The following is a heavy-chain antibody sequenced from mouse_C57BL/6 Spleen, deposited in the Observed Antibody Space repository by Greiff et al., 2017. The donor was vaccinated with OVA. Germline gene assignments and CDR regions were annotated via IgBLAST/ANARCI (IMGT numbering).Heavy chain of an antibody. CDR2: IYPSDSET. CDR1: GYTFTSYW. D-gene: IGHD1-1*01. J-gene: IGHJ3*01. Sequence: QVQLQQPGAELVRPGSSVKLSCKASGYTFTSYWMDWVKQRPGQGLEWIGNIYPSDSETPSNQNFQDKATLPVDKSSSTAYLQLSSLTSEDSAVYYCSSSLYGCRGFAYWGQGTLVTVSA. V-gene: IGHV1-61*01. CDR3: SSSLYGCRGFAY.